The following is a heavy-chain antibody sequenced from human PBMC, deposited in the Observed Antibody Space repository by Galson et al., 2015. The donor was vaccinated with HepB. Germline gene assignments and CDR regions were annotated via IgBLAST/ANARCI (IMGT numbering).Heavy chain of an antibody. V-gene: IGHV3-23*01. CDR1: GLTFSSYA. CDR3: AKDPSQYNSSWYTPDY. CDR2: ISGRGTST. Sequence: SGAEVKKPGESLRLSCAASGLTFSSYAMSWVRQAPGKGLEWVSAISGRGTSTYYADSVKGRFTISRDSSKNTLYLQMNSLRAEDTAVYYCAKDPSQYNSSWYTPDYWGQGTLVTVSS. D-gene: IGHD6-13*01. J-gene: IGHJ4*02.